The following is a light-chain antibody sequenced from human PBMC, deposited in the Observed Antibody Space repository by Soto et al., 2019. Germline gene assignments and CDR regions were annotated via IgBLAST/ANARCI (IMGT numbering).Light chain of an antibody. CDR2: GAS. J-gene: IGKJ1*01. V-gene: IGKV3-20*01. CDR3: QQYGSSRRT. CDR1: QSVSSN. Sequence: EIVLTQSPATLSLSPGEIATLSCSASQSVSSNLAWYQQKPGQAPRLLIYGASTRATAIPDRFSGRGSGTDFTLTISRLEPEDFAVYYCQQYGSSRRTFGQGTKVDIK.